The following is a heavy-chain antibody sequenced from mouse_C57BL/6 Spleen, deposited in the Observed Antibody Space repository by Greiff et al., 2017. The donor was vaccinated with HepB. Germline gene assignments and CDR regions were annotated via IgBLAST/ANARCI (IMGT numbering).Heavy chain of an antibody. CDR1: GYSITSGYY. CDR2: ISYDGSN. V-gene: IGHV3-6*01. CDR3: ARKSGSSPFAY. Sequence: VQLQQSGPGLVKPSQSLSLTCSVTGYSITSGYYWNWIRQFPGNKLEWMGYISYDGSNNYNPSLKTRISITRDPSKNQFFLKLNSVTTEDTATYYCARKSGSSPFAYWGQGTLVTVSA. D-gene: IGHD1-1*01. J-gene: IGHJ3*01.